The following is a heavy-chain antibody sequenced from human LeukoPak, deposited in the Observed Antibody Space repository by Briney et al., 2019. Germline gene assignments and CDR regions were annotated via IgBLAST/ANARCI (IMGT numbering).Heavy chain of an antibody. J-gene: IGHJ6*03. CDR1: GASISSYY. Sequence: SETLSLXCTVSGASISSYYWSWIRLPAGKGRESIGRIYTSGRTNYNPSLKSRVTMSVDTSKHQYPLKLSSVTAADTAVYYCARELVVGATYYYYYYMDVWGKGTTVTVSS. CDR3: ARELVVGATYYYYYYMDV. CDR2: IYTSGRT. D-gene: IGHD1-26*01. V-gene: IGHV4-4*07.